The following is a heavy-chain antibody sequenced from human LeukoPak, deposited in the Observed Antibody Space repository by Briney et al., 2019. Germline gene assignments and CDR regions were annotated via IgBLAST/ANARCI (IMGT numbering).Heavy chain of an antibody. D-gene: IGHD3-16*02. CDR2: INGYGSST. J-gene: IGHJ4*01. V-gene: IGHV3-74*01. Sequence: GGSLRLSCAASGFTFSDYWMHWVRQAPGKGLAWISRINGYGSSTHYADSVRGRFTISRDSAKSTLDLQVNGLRVEDTAVYYCARGYTGGQIFDWWGHGTLVTVSS. CDR3: ARGYTGGQIFDW. CDR1: GFTFSDYW.